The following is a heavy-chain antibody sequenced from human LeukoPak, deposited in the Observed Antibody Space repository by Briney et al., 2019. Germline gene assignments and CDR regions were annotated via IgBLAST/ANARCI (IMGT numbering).Heavy chain of an antibody. Sequence: GGSLRLSCVGSGFMFTNYWMSWVRQAPGKGLEWVANIKEDGREKYYVDSVKGRFTNSRDNAKNSLCPQMNSLRAEDTAVYYCARGPHSSGYYGHYFDYWGQGTLVTVSS. V-gene: IGHV3-7*01. D-gene: IGHD3-22*01. J-gene: IGHJ4*02. CDR3: ARGPHSSGYYGHYFDY. CDR2: IKEDGREK. CDR1: GFMFTNYW.